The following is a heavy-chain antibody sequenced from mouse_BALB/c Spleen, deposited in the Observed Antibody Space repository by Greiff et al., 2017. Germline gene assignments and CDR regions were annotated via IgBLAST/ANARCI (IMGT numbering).Heavy chain of an antibody. D-gene: IGHD1-1*01. CDR2: IYPGDGDT. Sequence: QVQLKESGAELARPGASVKLSCKASGYTFTSYWMQWVKQRPGQGLEWIGAIYPGDGDTRYTQKFKGKATLTADKSSSTAYMQLSSLASEDSAVYYCARKGYSVVAIDYWGQGTTLTVSS. V-gene: IGHV1-87*01. J-gene: IGHJ2*01. CDR3: ARKGYSVVAIDY. CDR1: GYTFTSYW.